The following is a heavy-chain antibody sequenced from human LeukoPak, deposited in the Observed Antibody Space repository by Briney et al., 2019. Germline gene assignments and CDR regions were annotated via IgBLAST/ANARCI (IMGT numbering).Heavy chain of an antibody. Sequence: GAPVKVSCKASGYTFTSYGISWVRQAPGQGLEWMGWISAYNGNTNYAQKLQGRVTMTTDTSTSTAYMELRSLRSDDTAVYYCARDLLGYCSGGSCLLYYYYGMDVWGQGTTVTVSS. J-gene: IGHJ6*02. CDR2: ISAYNGNT. D-gene: IGHD2-15*01. V-gene: IGHV1-18*01. CDR3: ARDLLGYCSGGSCLLYYYYGMDV. CDR1: GYTFTSYG.